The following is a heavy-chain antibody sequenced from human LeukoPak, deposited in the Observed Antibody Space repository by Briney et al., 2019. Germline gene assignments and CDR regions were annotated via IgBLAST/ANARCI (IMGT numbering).Heavy chain of an antibody. CDR2: IYYSGST. D-gene: IGHD2-21*02. J-gene: IGHJ3*02. CDR3: ARAKAYCGGDCYLDAFDI. Sequence: PSETLSLTCAVYGGSFSGYSWSWIRQPPGKGLEWIGYIYYSGSTYYNPSLKSRVTISVDTSKNQFSLKLSSVTAADTAVYYCARAKAYCGGDCYLDAFDIWGQGTMVTVSS. CDR1: GGSFSGYS. V-gene: IGHV4-30-4*07.